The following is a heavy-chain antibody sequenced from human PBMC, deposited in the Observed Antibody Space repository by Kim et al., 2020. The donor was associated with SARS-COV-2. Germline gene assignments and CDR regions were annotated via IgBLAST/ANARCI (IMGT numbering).Heavy chain of an antibody. Sequence: SPTFQSRVTITRDTSAGTAYMELSSLRSEDTAVYYCARRGANWSHYYMDVWGKGTTVTVSS. V-gene: IGHV1-3*01. J-gene: IGHJ6*03. CDR3: ARRGANWSHYYMDV. D-gene: IGHD1-26*01.